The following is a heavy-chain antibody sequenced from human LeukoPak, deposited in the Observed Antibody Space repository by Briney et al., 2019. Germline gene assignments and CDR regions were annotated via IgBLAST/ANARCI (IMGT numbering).Heavy chain of an antibody. D-gene: IGHD2-15*01. CDR3: ARQRRYCSGDNCYQRTFDY. CDR2: IKQDGSDK. Sequence: GSLRLSCAASGFIFNNYWISWVRQAPGEGLEWVANIKQDGSDKYYVDSVKGRFTISRDNAKNSLYLQMNSLRAEDTAVYYCARQRRYCSGDNCYQRTFDYWGQGTLVTVSS. J-gene: IGHJ4*02. CDR1: GFIFNNYW. V-gene: IGHV3-7*01.